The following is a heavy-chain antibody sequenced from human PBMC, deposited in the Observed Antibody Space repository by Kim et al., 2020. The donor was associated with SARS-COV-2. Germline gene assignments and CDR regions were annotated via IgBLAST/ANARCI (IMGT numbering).Heavy chain of an antibody. V-gene: IGHV4-39*01. CDR1: GGSISSSNHY. D-gene: IGHD6-19*01. Sequence: SETLSLTCTVSGGSISSSNHYWGWIRQPPGKGLEWIGSIYYSGSTYYDPSLKSPVTISVDTSKNQFSLKLSSVTAADTAVYYCARHGNSGWSKYYFDYWGQGSLVTVSS. CDR2: IYYSGST. J-gene: IGHJ4*02. CDR3: ARHGNSGWSKYYFDY.